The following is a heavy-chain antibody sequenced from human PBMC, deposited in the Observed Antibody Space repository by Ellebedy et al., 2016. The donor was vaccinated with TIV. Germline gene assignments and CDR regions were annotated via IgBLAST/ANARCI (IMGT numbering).Heavy chain of an antibody. Sequence: PGGSLRLSCAASGFTFTTYALTWVPQAPGKGLEWVSGISISGDSTFYADSVKGRFTISRDNSKNTLYLQMNSLRGEDTAVYYCAKDYQGVTPDALNIWGQGTMVTVSS. V-gene: IGHV3-23*01. CDR1: GFTFTTYA. J-gene: IGHJ3*02. CDR2: ISISGDST. D-gene: IGHD3-16*02. CDR3: AKDYQGVTPDALNI.